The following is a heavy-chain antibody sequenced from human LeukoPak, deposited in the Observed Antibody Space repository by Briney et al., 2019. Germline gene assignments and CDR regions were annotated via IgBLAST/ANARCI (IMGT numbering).Heavy chain of an antibody. CDR1: GFTFSSNW. D-gene: IGHD2/OR15-2a*01. CDR2: IKEDGNEK. V-gene: IGHV3-7*01. J-gene: IGHJ4*02. CDR3: ATGVYYFDY. Sequence: GGSLRLSCAVSGFTFSSNWMSWVRQAPGKGLEWVANIKEDGNEKYYVDSVKGRFTISRDNAKNSLFLQMHSLRAEDTAVYYCATGVYYFDYWGQGTLVTVSS.